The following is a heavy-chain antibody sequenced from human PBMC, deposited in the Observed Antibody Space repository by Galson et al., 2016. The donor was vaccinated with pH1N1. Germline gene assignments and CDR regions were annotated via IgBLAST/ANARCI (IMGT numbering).Heavy chain of an antibody. CDR1: GFNFGNYA. V-gene: IGHV3-23*01. D-gene: IGHD5/OR15-5a*01. J-gene: IGHJ3*01. CDR2: ITGSGGRT. CDR3: VKEPFSTVLYGFDD. Sequence: SLRVSCAASGFNFGNYAMDWVRQPPGKGLEWVSGITGSGGRTDYGVSVKGRFIVSRDNSKNTLFLQLNSLRVDDTAVYYCVKEPFSTVLYGFDDWGQGTLLTVSS.